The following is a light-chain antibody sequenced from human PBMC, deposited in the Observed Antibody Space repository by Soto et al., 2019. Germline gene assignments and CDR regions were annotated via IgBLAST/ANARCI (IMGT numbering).Light chain of an antibody. CDR1: SSNIGSNT. V-gene: IGLV1-44*01. CDR3: AAWDDSLNGFYV. J-gene: IGLJ1*01. Sequence: QSVLTQPPSASGTPVQRVTISCSGSSSNIGSNTVNWYQQLPGTAPKLLIYSNNQRPSGVPDRFSGSKSGTSASLAISGLQSEDAADYFCAAWDDSLNGFYVFGTGTKVTV. CDR2: SNN.